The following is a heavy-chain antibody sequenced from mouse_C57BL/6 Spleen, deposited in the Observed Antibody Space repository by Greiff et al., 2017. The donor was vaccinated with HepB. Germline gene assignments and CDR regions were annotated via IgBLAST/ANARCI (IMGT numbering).Heavy chain of an antibody. V-gene: IGHV1-15*01. CDR1: GYTFTSYW. D-gene: IGHD1-3*01. CDR2: IDPETGGT. CDR3: TREWGPFAY. Sequence: QVQLQQPGAELVMPGASVKLSCKASGYTFTSYWMHWVNQTPVHGLEWIGAIDPETGGTAYNQKFKGKAILTADKSCSSAYMELRSLTSEDSAVYYCTREWGPFAYWGQGTLVTVSA. J-gene: IGHJ3*01.